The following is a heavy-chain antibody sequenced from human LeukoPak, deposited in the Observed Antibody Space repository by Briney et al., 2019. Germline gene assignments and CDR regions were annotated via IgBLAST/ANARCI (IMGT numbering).Heavy chain of an antibody. D-gene: IGHD4-17*01. Sequence: KTGGSLRLSCAASGFTFSSYSMNWVRQAPGKGLEWVSSISSSSSYIYYADSVKGRFTISRDNAKNSLYLQMNSLRAEDTAVYYCASGTTTVTTPGWGQGTMVTVSS. CDR2: ISSSSSYI. CDR3: ASGTTTVTTPG. CDR1: GFTFSSYS. V-gene: IGHV3-21*01. J-gene: IGHJ3*01.